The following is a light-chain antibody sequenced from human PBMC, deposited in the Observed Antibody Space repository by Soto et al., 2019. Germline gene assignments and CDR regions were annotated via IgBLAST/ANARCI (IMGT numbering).Light chain of an antibody. J-gene: IGLJ2*01. CDR3: QSYDSSLSGVV. CDR1: SSNIGAGYD. Sequence: QSVLTQPPSVSGAPGQRVTISCTGSSSNIGAGYDVHWYQQLPGTAPKLLFYGNSNRPSGVPDRFSGSKSGTSASLAITGLQPEDEADYYCQSYDSSLSGVVFGGGTQLTVL. V-gene: IGLV1-40*01. CDR2: GNS.